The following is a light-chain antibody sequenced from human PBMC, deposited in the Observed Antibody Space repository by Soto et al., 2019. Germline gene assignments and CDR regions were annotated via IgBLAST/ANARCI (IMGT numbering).Light chain of an antibody. V-gene: IGLV1-40*01. CDR1: NSDIGAGYD. Sequence: QSLLTQPPSVSGAPGQRVTISCTGSNSDIGAGYDVHWYQQVPGTAPKVLIYGNTNRPSGVPDRFSASKSGTSASLAITGLQAEDEADYYCQSYDSSLTRLFGGGTKLTVL. CDR3: QSYDSSLTRL. CDR2: GNT. J-gene: IGLJ2*01.